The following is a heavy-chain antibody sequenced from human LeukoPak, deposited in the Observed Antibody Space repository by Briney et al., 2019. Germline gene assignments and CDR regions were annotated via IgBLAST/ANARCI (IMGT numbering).Heavy chain of an antibody. D-gene: IGHD6-13*01. CDR3: ARRAGYSISPLDY. CDR2: IYYSGSA. J-gene: IGHJ4*02. V-gene: IGHV4-59*08. Sequence: SETLSLTCTVSGGSISSYYWSWIRQPPGKGLEWIGCIYYSGSANYNPSLKSRVTISIDTSKNQFSLKLSSVTAADTAIYYCARRAGYSISPLDYWGQGTLVTVSS. CDR1: GGSISSYY.